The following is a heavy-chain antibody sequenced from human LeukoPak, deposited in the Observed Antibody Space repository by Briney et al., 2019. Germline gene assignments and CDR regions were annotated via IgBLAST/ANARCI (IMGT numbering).Heavy chain of an antibody. CDR2: INPRGST. J-gene: IGHJ6*04. D-gene: IGHD6-19*01. CDR1: GGSLSSHY. CDR3: ARGLRQGSAWSWGPKEKSYQYMDV. Sequence: SETLSLTCGVSGGSLSSHYWTWIRQPPGKGLEWIGEINPRGSTNYNPSLESRVTVSADTSRNQLSLSLTSVTAADSAVYFCARGLRQGSAWSWGPKEKSYQYMDVWGTGTTVIVYS. V-gene: IGHV4-34*01.